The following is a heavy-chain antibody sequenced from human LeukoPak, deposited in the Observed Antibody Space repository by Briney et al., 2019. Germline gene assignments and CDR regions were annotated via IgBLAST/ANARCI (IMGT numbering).Heavy chain of an antibody. Sequence: ASVKVSCKASGYTFTSYYMHWVRQAPGQGLEWMGIINPSGGSTNYAQKFQGRVTITADKSTSTAYMELSSLRSEDTAVYYCARGVRGFDYWGQGTLVTVSS. CDR2: INPSGGST. CDR3: ARGVRGFDY. V-gene: IGHV1-46*01. CDR1: GYTFTSYY. J-gene: IGHJ4*02.